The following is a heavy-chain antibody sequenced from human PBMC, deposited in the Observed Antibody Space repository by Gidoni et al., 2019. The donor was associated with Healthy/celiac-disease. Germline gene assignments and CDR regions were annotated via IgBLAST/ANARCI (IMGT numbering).Heavy chain of an antibody. V-gene: IGHV3-53*01. CDR3: ARDMRYSSSWGYFDY. J-gene: IGHJ4*02. Sequence: FTISRDNSKNTLYLQMNSLRAEDTAVYYCARDMRYSSSWGYFDYWGQGTLVTVSS. D-gene: IGHD6-13*01.